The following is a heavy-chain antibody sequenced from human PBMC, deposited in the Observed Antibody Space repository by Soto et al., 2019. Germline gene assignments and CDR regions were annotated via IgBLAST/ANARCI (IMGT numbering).Heavy chain of an antibody. J-gene: IGHJ4*02. CDR2: ISAYNGNT. CDR1: GYTFTSYG. Sequence: GASVKVSCKASGYTFTSYGISWVRQAPGQGLEGMGWISAYNGNTNYAQKLQGRVTMTTDTSTSTAYMELRSLRSDDTAVYYCARDVEGTMVRGVIITGGSDYWGQGTLVTVSS. V-gene: IGHV1-18*01. D-gene: IGHD3-10*01. CDR3: ARDVEGTMVRGVIITGGSDY.